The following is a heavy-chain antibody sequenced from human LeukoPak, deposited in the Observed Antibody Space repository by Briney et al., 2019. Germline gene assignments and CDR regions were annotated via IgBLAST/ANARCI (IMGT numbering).Heavy chain of an antibody. CDR3: ARRAAAGTRGYYYGMDV. Sequence: KPSETPSPTCTGPGGSISSYYWSWIRQPPGEGLGWIGYIYYSGSTNYNPSLKSRVTISVDTSKNQFSLKLSSVTAADTAVYYCARRAAAGTRGYYYGMDVWGQGTTVTVSS. J-gene: IGHJ6*02. CDR2: IYYSGST. CDR1: GGSISSYY. D-gene: IGHD6-13*01. V-gene: IGHV4-59*01.